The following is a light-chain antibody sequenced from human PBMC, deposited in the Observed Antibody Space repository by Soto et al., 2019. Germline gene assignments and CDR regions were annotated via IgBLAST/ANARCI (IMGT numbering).Light chain of an antibody. Sequence: EIVLTQSPGALSLSPGEGATLSCRASQTASSSHLAWYQQKPGQAPRLLIYDASSRATGISDRFSGSGSGTDFTLTISRLEPEDFAVYYCQQYGRSPYTFGQGTKVEIK. CDR3: QQYGRSPYT. CDR1: QTASSSH. V-gene: IGKV3-20*01. CDR2: DAS. J-gene: IGKJ2*01.